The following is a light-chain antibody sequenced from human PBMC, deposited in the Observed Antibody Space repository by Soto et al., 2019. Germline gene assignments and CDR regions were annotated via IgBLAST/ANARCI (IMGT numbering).Light chain of an antibody. CDR1: QDINNF. CDR2: AAS. Sequence: DIQMTQSPSSLSASVGERVTITCRASQDINNFLAWYQQEPGKVPRLLIYAASTLHTGVPSRFSGSGSGTDFTLRISRVEPDDFAVYYCQQYGSSQFTFGPGTKVNIK. J-gene: IGKJ3*01. CDR3: QQYGSSQFT. V-gene: IGKV1-27*01.